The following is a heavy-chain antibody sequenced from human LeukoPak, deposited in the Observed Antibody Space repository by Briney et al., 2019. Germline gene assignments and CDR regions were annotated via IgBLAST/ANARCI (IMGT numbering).Heavy chain of an antibody. CDR1: GFTFSSYG. CDR3: AKPSVTDLDAFDI. J-gene: IGHJ3*02. Sequence: PGRSLRLSCAASGFTFSSYGMHWVRQAPGKGLEWVAVISYDGSNKYYADSVKGRFTISRDNSKNTLYLQMNSLRAEDTAVYYCAKPSVTDLDAFDIWGQGTMVTVCS. D-gene: IGHD4-17*01. CDR2: ISYDGSNK. V-gene: IGHV3-30*18.